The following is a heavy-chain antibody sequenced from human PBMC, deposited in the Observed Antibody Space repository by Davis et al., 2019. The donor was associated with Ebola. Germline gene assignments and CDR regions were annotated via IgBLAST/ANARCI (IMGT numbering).Heavy chain of an antibody. D-gene: IGHD6-6*01. CDR3: ARVNSSSSPNFDY. V-gene: IGHV3-21*01. J-gene: IGHJ4*02. CDR1: GFTFSSYS. CDR2: ISSSSSYI. Sequence: GESLKISCAASGFTFSSYSMNWVRQAPGKGLEWVSSISSSSSYIYYADSVKGRFTISRDNAKNSLYLQMNSLRAEDTAVYYCARVNSSSSPNFDYWGQGTLVTVSS.